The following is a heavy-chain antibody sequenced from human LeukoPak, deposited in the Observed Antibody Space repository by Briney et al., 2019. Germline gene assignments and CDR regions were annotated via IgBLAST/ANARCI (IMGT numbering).Heavy chain of an antibody. V-gene: IGHV5-51*01. J-gene: IGHJ5*02. CDR1: GYSFTSYW. CDR3: ARHVSDYDFWGGYYRGNWFDP. D-gene: IGHD3-3*01. CDR2: IYPGDSDT. Sequence: PGESLKISWKGSGYSFTSYWIGWVRQMPGNGLEWMGIIYPGDSDTRYIPSFQGQVTISADQSISTAYLQWSSLKASDTAMYYCARHVSDYDFWGGYYRGNWFDPWGQGTLVTVSS.